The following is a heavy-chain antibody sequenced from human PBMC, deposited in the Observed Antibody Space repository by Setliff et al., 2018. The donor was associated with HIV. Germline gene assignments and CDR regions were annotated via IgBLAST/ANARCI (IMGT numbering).Heavy chain of an antibody. CDR2: IWYDGNNK. D-gene: IGHD2-2*01. J-gene: IGHJ4*02. CDR3: VRGEMFSTSPRAD. CDR1: GFTFKNYG. V-gene: IGHV3-33*01. Sequence: GGSLRLSCVASGFTFKNYGMHWVRQAPGKGLEWVAVIWYDGNNKDHADSVKGRFTISRDNSKNTLYLQMDSLRVEDTAVYYCVRGEMFSTSPRADWGQGTQVTVSS.